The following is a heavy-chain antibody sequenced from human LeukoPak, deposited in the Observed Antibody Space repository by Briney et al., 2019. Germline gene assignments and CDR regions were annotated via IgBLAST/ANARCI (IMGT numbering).Heavy chain of an antibody. J-gene: IGHJ4*02. CDR2: IYYSGIT. Sequence: PSETLSLTCSVSGASISSYYWSWIRQPPGKGLEWIGYIYYSGITNYNPSLKSRVTISVDTSKNQFSLKLRSVTAADTAVYYCARAPYGDWGQGTLVTVSS. CDR1: GASISSYY. V-gene: IGHV4-59*08. D-gene: IGHD4-17*01. CDR3: ARAPYGD.